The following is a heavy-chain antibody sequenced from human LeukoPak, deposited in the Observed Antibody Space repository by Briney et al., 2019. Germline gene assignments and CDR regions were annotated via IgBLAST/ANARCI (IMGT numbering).Heavy chain of an antibody. CDR2: ISYDGSNK. CDR3: ARGTLPTYYYYGMDV. J-gene: IGHJ6*02. V-gene: IGHV3-30-3*01. CDR1: GFTFSSYA. Sequence: PGGALRLSCAASGFTFSSYAMHWVRQAPGKGLGWVAVISYDGSNKHYADSVKGRFTISRDNSKNTLYLQMNSLRAEDTAVYYCARGTLPTYYYYGMDVWGQGTTVTVSS. D-gene: IGHD1-14*01.